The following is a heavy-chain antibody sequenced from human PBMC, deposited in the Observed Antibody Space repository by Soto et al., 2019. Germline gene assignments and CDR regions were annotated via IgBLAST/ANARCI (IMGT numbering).Heavy chain of an antibody. CDR3: AREYYYDSSGYQAYYYYGMDV. CDR2: IYYSGST. J-gene: IGHJ6*02. V-gene: IGHV4-30-4*01. CDR1: GGSISSGDYY. Sequence: SETLSLTCTVSGGSISSGDYYWSWIRQPPGKGLEWIGYIYYSGSTYYNPSLKSRVTISVDTPKNQFSLKLSSVTAADTAVYYCAREYYYDSSGYQAYYYYGMDVWGQGTTVTVSS. D-gene: IGHD3-22*01.